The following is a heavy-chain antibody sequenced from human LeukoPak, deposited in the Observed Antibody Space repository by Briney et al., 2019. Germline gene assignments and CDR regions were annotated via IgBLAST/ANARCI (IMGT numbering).Heavy chain of an antibody. CDR1: GGTFSSYD. CDR2: ITPMFGTS. D-gene: IGHD4-23*01. V-gene: IGHV1-69*13. Sequence: SVTVSCKASGGTFSSYDFSWVRQAPGQGLEWMGGITPMFGTSKHAQKFQGRVTITAVESLRTVYMELSSLRSEDTAVYYCARGWLADTTVVTPYNYWGQGTLVTVSS. CDR3: ARGWLADTTVVTPYNY. J-gene: IGHJ4*02.